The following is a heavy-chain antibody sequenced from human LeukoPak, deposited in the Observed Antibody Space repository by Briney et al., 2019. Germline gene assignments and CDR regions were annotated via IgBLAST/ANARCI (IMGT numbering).Heavy chain of an antibody. CDR3: ARGRYSGYNYYYGMDV. V-gene: IGHV4-34*01. D-gene: IGHD5-12*01. J-gene: IGHJ6*02. Sequence: KTSETLSLTCAVYGFSFSGYYWSWIRQPPGKGLEWVGEINHSGSTNYNPSLKSRVTISVDTSKNQFSLKLSSVTAADTAVYYCARGRYSGYNYYYGMDVWGQGTTVTVSS. CDR2: INHSGST. CDR1: GFSFSGYY.